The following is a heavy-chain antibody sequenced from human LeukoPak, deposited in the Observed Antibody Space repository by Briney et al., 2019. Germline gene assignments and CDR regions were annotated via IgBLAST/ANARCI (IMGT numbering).Heavy chain of an antibody. Sequence: PGGSPRLSCAASGFTVSSNYMSWVRQAPGKGLEWVSVVYPDGTTFFADSVKGRFTISRDNSKNTLYLQMNSLRAEDTAMYYCARDYPSFDYWGQGTLVTVSS. V-gene: IGHV3-53*01. CDR2: VYPDGTT. CDR3: ARDYPSFDY. CDR1: GFTVSSNY. J-gene: IGHJ4*02.